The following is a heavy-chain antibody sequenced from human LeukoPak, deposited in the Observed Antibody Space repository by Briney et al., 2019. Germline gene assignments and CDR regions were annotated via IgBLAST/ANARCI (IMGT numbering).Heavy chain of an antibody. D-gene: IGHD2-2*01. J-gene: IGHJ4*02. CDR1: GYTFTSYY. Sequence: GASVKVSCKASGYTFTSYYMHWVRQAPGQGLEWMGIINPSGGSTSYAQKFQGRVTMTRDTSTSTVYMELSSLRSEDTAVYYCARASPLYCSSTSCHLADYWGQGTLVTASS. V-gene: IGHV1-46*01. CDR2: INPSGGST. CDR3: ARASPLYCSSTSCHLADY.